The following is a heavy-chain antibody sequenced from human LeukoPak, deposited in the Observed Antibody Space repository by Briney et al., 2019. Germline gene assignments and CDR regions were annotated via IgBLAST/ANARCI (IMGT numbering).Heavy chain of an antibody. V-gene: IGHV3-30-3*01. Sequence: GGSLRLSCAGSGFTFSSYGMHWVRQAPGKGLEWVAVISYDGSNKYYADSVKGRFTISRDNSKNTLYLQMNSLRAEDTAVYYCARGATHGSNGYCSSTSCYLFDYWGQGTLVTVSS. CDR2: ISYDGSNK. CDR1: GFTFSSYG. J-gene: IGHJ4*02. CDR3: ARGATHGSNGYCSSTSCYLFDY. D-gene: IGHD2-2*01.